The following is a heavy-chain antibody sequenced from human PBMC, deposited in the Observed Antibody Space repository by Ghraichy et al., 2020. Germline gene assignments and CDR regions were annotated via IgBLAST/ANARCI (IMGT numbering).Heavy chain of an antibody. CDR3: ARLRRAVALICDS. V-gene: IGHV4-39*01. CDR2: IYYSGST. D-gene: IGHD6-19*01. Sequence: SETLSLTCTVSGGSISSSSHYWGWIRQPPGKGLEWIGSIYYSGSTHYNPSLKSRVTISVDTSKNQFSLKLSSVTAADTAVYYCARLRRAVALICDSWGQGMLVTVSS. CDR1: GGSISSSSHY. J-gene: IGHJ4*02.